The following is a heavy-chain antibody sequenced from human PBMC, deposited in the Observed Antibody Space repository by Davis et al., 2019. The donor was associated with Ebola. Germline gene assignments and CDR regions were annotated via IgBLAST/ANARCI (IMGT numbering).Heavy chain of an antibody. CDR3: ARGQQLGTYYYYGMDV. V-gene: IGHV1-46*01. Sequence: AASVKVSCKASGYTFTSYYMHWVRQAPGQGLEWMGIINPSGGSTSYAQKFQGRVTMTRDTSTSTVYMELSSLRSEDTAVYYCARGQQLGTYYYYGMDVWGQGTMVTVSS. J-gene: IGHJ6*02. CDR2: INPSGGST. D-gene: IGHD6-13*01. CDR1: GYTFTSYY.